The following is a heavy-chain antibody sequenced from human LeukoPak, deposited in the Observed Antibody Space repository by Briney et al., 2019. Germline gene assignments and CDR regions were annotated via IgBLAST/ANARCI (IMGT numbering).Heavy chain of an antibody. CDR3: ARESSGTYGISVV. J-gene: IGHJ6*04. Sequence: SETLSLTCAVYGGSFSGYYWSWIRQPPGKGLEWIGEINHSGSTNYNPSLKSRVTISVDTSKNQFSLKLSSVTAADTAVYYCARESSGTYGISVVWGKGTTVTVSS. D-gene: IGHD3-10*01. CDR2: INHSGST. V-gene: IGHV4-34*01. CDR1: GGSFSGYY.